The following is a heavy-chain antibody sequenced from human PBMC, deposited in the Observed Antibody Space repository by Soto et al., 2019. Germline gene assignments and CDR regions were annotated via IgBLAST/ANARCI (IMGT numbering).Heavy chain of an antibody. CDR1: GGSISSGGYY. D-gene: IGHD2-2*01. J-gene: IGHJ5*02. V-gene: IGHV4-31*03. Sequence: SETLSLTCTVSGGSISSGGYYWSWIRQHPGKGLEWIGYIYYSGSTYYNPSLKSRVTIPVDTSKNQFSLKLSSVTAADTAVYYCARGYCSSTSCYLMRGESWFDPWGQGTLVTVSS. CDR3: ARGYCSSTSCYLMRGESWFDP. CDR2: IYYSGST.